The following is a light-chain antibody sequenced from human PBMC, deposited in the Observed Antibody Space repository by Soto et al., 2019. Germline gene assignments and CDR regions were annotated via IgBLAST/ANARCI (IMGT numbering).Light chain of an antibody. V-gene: IGLV7-46*01. Sequence: QAVVTQESSLTVSPGGTVALTCASSAGAVTSGHFPYWFRQKPGQAPRTLIYDTTKKHAWTPARFSGSLLGGKAALTLSGAQPEDEAEYYCLLSYSGASVFGTGTKVTVL. CDR2: DTT. CDR1: AGAVTSGHF. J-gene: IGLJ1*01. CDR3: LLSYSGASV.